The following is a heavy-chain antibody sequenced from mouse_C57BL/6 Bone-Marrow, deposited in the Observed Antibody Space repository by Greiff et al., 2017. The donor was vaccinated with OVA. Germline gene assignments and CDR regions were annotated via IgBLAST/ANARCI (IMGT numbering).Heavy chain of an antibody. D-gene: IGHD1-1*01. CDR1: GYTFTSYW. CDR3: ARPYYGSSYPFDY. V-gene: IGHV1-50*01. J-gene: IGHJ2*01. CDR2: IDPSDSYT. Sequence: QVQLQPGAELVKPGASVKLSCKASGYTFTSYWMQWVKQRPGQGLEWIGEIDPSDSYTNYNQKFKGKATLTVDTSSSTAYMQLSSLTSEDSAVYYCARPYYGSSYPFDYWGQGTTLTVSS.